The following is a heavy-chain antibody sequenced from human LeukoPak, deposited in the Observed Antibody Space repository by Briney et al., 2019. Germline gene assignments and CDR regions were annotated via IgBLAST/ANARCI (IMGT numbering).Heavy chain of an antibody. CDR3: ARDPRGYCSGGSCYSFDY. CDR2: ISSSSDYI. CDR1: GFTFSSYI. D-gene: IGHD2-15*01. V-gene: IGHV3-21*01. J-gene: IGHJ4*02. Sequence: PGGSLRLSCAASGFTFSSYIMNWVRQAPGKGLEWVSSISSSSDYIYYVDSVKGRFTISRDNAKNSLYLQMNSLRAEDTAVYYCARDPRGYCSGGSCYSFDYWGQGTLVTVSS.